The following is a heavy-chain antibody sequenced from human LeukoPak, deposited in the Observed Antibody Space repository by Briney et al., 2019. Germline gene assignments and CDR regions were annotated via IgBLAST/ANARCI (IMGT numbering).Heavy chain of an antibody. V-gene: IGHV4-59*08. CDR2: INYSGDS. J-gene: IGHJ3*02. CDR1: GGSISGYY. CDR3: ARRGGGHAFDI. Sequence: SETLSLTCTVSGGSISGYYWSWIRQPPEKGLEWIGYINYSGDSNYNPSLKSRVTISVDTSKIHFSLRLSSVTAADTAVYYCARRGGGHAFDIWGQGTMVTVSS. D-gene: IGHD3-16*01.